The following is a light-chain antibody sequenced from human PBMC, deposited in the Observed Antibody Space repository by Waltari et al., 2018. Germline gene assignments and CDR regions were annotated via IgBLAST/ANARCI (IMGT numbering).Light chain of an antibody. CDR1: SDIHVGHFT. J-gene: IGLJ3*02. CDR2: YNSDSEK. V-gene: IGLV5-37*01. CDR3: MFWPSNVWV. Sequence: QPVLTQPPSSSASPGASARLTCPLPSDIHVGHFTIYWYQQKPGSPPRFLLYYNSDSEKAQGSGVPSRFSGSKDASANAGILLISGLQSEDEADYYCMFWPSNVWVFGGGTKLTVL.